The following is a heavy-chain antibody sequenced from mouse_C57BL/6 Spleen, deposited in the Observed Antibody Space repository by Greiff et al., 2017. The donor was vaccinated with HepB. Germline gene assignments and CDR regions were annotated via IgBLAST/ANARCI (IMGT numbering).Heavy chain of an antibody. D-gene: IGHD1-1*02. CDR3: ARGGGSYDFDY. V-gene: IGHV3-6*01. CDR2: ISYDGSN. J-gene: IGHJ2*01. Sequence: ESGPGLVKPSQSLSLTCSVTGYSITSGYYWNWIRQFPGNKLEWMGYISYDGSNNYNPSLKNRISITRDTSKNQFFLKLNSVTTEDTATYYCARGGGSYDFDYWGQGTTLTVSS. CDR1: GYSITSGYY.